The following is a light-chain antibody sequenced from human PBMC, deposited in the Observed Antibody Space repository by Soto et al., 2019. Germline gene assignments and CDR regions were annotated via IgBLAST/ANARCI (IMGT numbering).Light chain of an antibody. CDR1: QSVSSY. CDR3: QQRSNWPPV. CDR2: DAS. Sequence: EIVMTQSPATLSLTPCDRATLSCRASQSVSSYLAWYQQKPGQAPRLLIYDASNRATGIPARFSGSGSGTDFTLTISSLEPEDFAVYYCQQRSNWPPVFGQGTKVDI. J-gene: IGKJ1*01. V-gene: IGKV3-11*01.